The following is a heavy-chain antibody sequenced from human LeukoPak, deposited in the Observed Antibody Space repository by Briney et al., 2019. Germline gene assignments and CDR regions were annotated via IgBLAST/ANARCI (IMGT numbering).Heavy chain of an antibody. J-gene: IGHJ4*02. V-gene: IGHV1-46*01. CDR1: GYTFTSYY. CDR2: IIPSGGST. CDR3: ARALSGSYPDY. Sequence: GASVKVSCKASGYTFTSYYMHWVRQAPGQGLEWMGIIIPSGGSTSHAQKFQGRVTMTRDTSTSTLYMELSSLRSEDTAVYYCARALSGSYPDYWGQGTLVTVSS. D-gene: IGHD1-26*01.